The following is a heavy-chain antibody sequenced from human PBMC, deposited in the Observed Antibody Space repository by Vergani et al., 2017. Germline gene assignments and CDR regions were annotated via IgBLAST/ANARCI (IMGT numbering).Heavy chain of an antibody. CDR2: VSTGTKSQ. CDR3: AREYSSTSGRAFDF. V-gene: IGHV3-21*01. Sequence: EVQLVESVGGLVKRGGSLRLSCAASGFTFSSYSMNWVRQAPGKGLEWVSFVSTGTKSQSYAESVKARFTISRDSAKNSLYLQMDSLRAEDTAVYYCAREYSSTSGRAFDFWGQGTKVTVSS. D-gene: IGHD2-2*01. CDR1: GFTFSSYS. J-gene: IGHJ3*01.